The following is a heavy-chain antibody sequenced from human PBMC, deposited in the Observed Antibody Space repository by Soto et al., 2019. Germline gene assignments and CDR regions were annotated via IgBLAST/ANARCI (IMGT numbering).Heavy chain of an antibody. Sequence: QITLKESGHTLVKPTQTLRLTCIFSGFSFSADGVAVGWIRQPPGKALEWLALTYWDDDTRYSPPLKSRLTITKDTSKNQVVLTMTNMDPVDTATYYCAHAFGGTSWPNDAFDVWGQGTVVTVSS. D-gene: IGHD2-2*01. J-gene: IGHJ3*01. V-gene: IGHV2-5*02. CDR3: AHAFGGTSWPNDAFDV. CDR2: TYWDDDT. CDR1: GFSFSADGVA.